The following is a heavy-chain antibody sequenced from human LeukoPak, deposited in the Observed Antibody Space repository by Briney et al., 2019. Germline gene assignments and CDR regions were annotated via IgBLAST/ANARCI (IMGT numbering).Heavy chain of an antibody. CDR3: AKAAYYDILTGYFSPR. J-gene: IGHJ4*02. D-gene: IGHD3-9*01. Sequence: GGSLRLSCAASGFTFSSYAMSWVRQAPRKGLEWVSAISGSGGSTYYADSVKGRFTISRDNSKNTLYLQMNSLRAEDTAVYYCAKAAYYDILTGYFSPRWGQGTLVTVSS. V-gene: IGHV3-23*01. CDR2: ISGSGGST. CDR1: GFTFSSYA.